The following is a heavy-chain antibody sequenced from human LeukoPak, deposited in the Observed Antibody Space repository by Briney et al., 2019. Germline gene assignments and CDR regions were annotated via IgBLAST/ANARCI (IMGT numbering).Heavy chain of an antibody. CDR1: GYTFTGYH. V-gene: IGHV1-2*06. D-gene: IGHD2-2*01. Sequence: GASVKVSCKAPGYTFTGYHMHWVRQAPGQGLEWMGRINPNSGDTNYAQKFQGRVTMTRDTSISTAYVELSRLRSDDTAVYYCARDYCSSTSCLFDYWAREPWLPSPQ. CDR2: INPNSGDT. CDR3: ARDYCSSTSCLFDY. J-gene: IGHJ4*02.